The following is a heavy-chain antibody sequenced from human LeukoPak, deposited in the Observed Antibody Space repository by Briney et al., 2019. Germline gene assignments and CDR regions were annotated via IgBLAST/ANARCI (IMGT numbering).Heavy chain of an antibody. CDR3: AREYYYDSSGYYTAYYYYYMDV. Sequence: SETLSLTCAVYGGSFSGYYWSWIRQPPGKGLEWIGEINHSGSTNYNPSLKSRDTISVDTSKNQFSLKLSSVTAADTAVYYCAREYYYDSSGYYTAYYYYYMDVWGKGTTVTVSS. J-gene: IGHJ6*03. V-gene: IGHV4-34*01. D-gene: IGHD3-22*01. CDR1: GGSFSGYY. CDR2: INHSGST.